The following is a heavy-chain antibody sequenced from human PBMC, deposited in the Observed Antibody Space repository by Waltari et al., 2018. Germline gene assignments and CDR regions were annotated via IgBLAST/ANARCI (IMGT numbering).Heavy chain of an antibody. Sequence: EVQLVESGGGLVKPGGSLSLSCAASGFTFSSYSRNWVRQAPGKGLEWVSTISSTSSYIYYADSLKGRFTISRNNANNSLYRQMNSLRAEDTAVYYCASGRGFDYWGQGTLVTVSS. CDR1: GFTFSSYS. D-gene: IGHD3-10*01. CDR2: ISSTSSYI. V-gene: IGHV3-21*01. J-gene: IGHJ4*02. CDR3: ASGRGFDY.